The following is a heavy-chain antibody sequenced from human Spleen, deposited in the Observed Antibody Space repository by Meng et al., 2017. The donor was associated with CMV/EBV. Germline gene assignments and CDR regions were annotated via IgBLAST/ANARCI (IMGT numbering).Heavy chain of an antibody. J-gene: IGHJ4*02. V-gene: IGHV3-7*03. CDR2: IKEDGSEK. CDR3: AKGLRRSEKVLLWFGGIFQTDY. Sequence: GESLKISCAASGFTFSNYWMTWLRQAPGRGLELVAHIKEDGSEKYFVGSVKGRFTISRDNAKNSLYLQMNSLRAEDTALYYCAKGLRRSEKVLLWFGGIFQTDYWGQGTLVTVSS. CDR1: GFTFSNYW. D-gene: IGHD3-10*01.